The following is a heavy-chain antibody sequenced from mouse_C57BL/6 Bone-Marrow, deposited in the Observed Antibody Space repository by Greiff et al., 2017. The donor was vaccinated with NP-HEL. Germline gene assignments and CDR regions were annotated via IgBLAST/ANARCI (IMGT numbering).Heavy chain of an antibody. Sequence: VQLKQSGPELVKPGASVKISCKASGYTFTDYYMNWVKQSHGKSLEWIGDINPNNGGTSYNQKFKGKATLTVDKSSSTAYMELRSLTSEDSAVYYCAREGGSYFDYWGQGTTLTVSS. CDR3: AREGGSYFDY. CDR1: GYTFTDYY. J-gene: IGHJ2*01. D-gene: IGHD1-1*01. CDR2: INPNNGGT. V-gene: IGHV1-26*01.